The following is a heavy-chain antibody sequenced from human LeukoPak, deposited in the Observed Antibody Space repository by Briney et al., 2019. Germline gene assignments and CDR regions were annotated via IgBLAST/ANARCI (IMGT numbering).Heavy chain of an antibody. J-gene: IGHJ4*02. D-gene: IGHD3-3*01. Sequence: SETLSLTCAVYGGSVSGYYWSWIRQPPEKGLEWIGEISHRGRTHYTPSLQSRVTMSVDTSKNQFALNLNSVTAADTAVYYCARVPLRFLETFDYWGQGNLVTVSS. CDR2: ISHRGRT. CDR3: ARVPLRFLETFDY. CDR1: GGSVSGYY. V-gene: IGHV4-34*01.